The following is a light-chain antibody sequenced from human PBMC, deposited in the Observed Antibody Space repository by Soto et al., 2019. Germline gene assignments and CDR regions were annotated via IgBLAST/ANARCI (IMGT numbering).Light chain of an antibody. CDR3: CSYVGARTYV. CDR2: EGN. J-gene: IGLJ1*01. V-gene: IGLV2-23*01. CDR1: VGDVGSFGP. Sequence: QSVLTQPASVSGSPGQSSSISCAGSVGDVGSFGPVSWYQQHPGQVPKLIIYEGNRRPSGVSSRFSGSKSGNTASLTISGLQAEDEADYYCCSYVGARTYVFGTGTTVTVL.